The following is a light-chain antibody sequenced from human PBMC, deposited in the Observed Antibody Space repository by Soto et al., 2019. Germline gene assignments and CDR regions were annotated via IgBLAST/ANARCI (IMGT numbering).Light chain of an antibody. CDR2: EVS. V-gene: IGLV2-14*01. J-gene: IGLJ2*01. Sequence: QSALTQPASVSGSPGQSITISCTGTSSDVGGYNYVSWYQHHPGKAPKLMIYEVSNRPSGVSNRFSGSKSGNTASLTISGLQADDEADYYCSSYTSSSTLVFGEGTKVTVL. CDR3: SSYTSSSTLV. CDR1: SSDVGGYNY.